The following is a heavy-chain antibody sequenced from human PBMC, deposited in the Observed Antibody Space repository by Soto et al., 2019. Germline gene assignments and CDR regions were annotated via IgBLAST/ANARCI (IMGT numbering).Heavy chain of an antibody. CDR3: ARSEAVRSEDGNTVVGPNNWLDP. Sequence: QVQLVQSGAEVKKPGSSVKVSCKASGGTFSTYGISWVRQAPGQGLEWMGGITAIFGAANYAPKFQGRVTITADESTSTAYMELNRLRSEDSAVYYCARSEAVRSEDGNTVVGPNNWLDPWGQGTLVIVSS. J-gene: IGHJ5*02. CDR1: GGTFSTYG. V-gene: IGHV1-69*01. D-gene: IGHD1-7*01. CDR2: ITAIFGAA.